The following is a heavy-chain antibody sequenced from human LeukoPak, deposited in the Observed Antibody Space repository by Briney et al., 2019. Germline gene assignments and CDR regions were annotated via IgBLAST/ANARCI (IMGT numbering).Heavy chain of an antibody. D-gene: IGHD3-10*01. CDR3: ARLPLFQGWFGELFHHYFDY. CDR1: GVSISSSSYY. CDR2: IYYSGST. J-gene: IGHJ4*02. Sequence: PSETLSLTCTVSGVSISSSSYYWGWIRQPPGKGLEWIGSIYYSGSTYYNPSLKSRVTISVDTSKNQFSLKLSSVTAADTAVYYCARLPLFQGWFGELFHHYFDYWGQGTLVTVSS. V-gene: IGHV4-39*01.